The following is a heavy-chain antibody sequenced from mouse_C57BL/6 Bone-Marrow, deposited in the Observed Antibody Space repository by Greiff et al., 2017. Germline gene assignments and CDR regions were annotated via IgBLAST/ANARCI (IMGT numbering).Heavy chain of an antibody. D-gene: IGHD2-4*01. Sequence: QVQLQQPGAELVKPGASVKLSCKASGYTFTSYWRQWVKQRPGQGLEWIGEIDPSDSYTNYNQKFKGKATLTVDTSSSTAYMQLSSLTSEDSAVYYCARRGDYGGFAYWGQGTLVTVSA. J-gene: IGHJ3*01. V-gene: IGHV1-50*01. CDR1: GYTFTSYW. CDR3: ARRGDYGGFAY. CDR2: IDPSDSYT.